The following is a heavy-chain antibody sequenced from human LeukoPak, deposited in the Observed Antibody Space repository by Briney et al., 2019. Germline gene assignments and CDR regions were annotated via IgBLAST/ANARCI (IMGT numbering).Heavy chain of an antibody. CDR3: ARERCSSTSCYRPYYYMDV. Sequence: SVKVSCKASGGTFSSYTISWVRQAPGQGLEWMGRIIPILGIANYAQKFQGRVTITADKSTSTAYMGLSSLRSEDTAVYYCARERCSSTSCYRPYYYMDVWGKGTTVTVSS. CDR2: IIPILGIA. J-gene: IGHJ6*03. CDR1: GGTFSSYT. D-gene: IGHD2-2*02. V-gene: IGHV1-69*04.